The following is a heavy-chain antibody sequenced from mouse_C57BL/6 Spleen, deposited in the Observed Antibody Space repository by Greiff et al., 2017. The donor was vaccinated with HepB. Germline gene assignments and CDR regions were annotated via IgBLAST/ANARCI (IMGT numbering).Heavy chain of an antibody. Sequence: VQLQQSGAELVKPGASVKISCKASGYAFSSYWMNWVKQRPGKGLEWIGQIYPGDGDTNYNGKFKGKATLTADKSSSTAYMQLSSLTSEDSAVYFCAREGLLRRYCDVWGTGTTVTVSS. V-gene: IGHV1-80*01. CDR2: IYPGDGDT. CDR1: GYAFSSYW. J-gene: IGHJ1*03. D-gene: IGHD1-1*01. CDR3: AREGLLRRYCDV.